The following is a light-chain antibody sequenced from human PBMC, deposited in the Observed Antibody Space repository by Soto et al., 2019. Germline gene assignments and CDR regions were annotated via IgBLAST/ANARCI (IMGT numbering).Light chain of an antibody. Sequence: QSVLTQPPSASGSPGQSVTISCTGTSSDVGGYNYASWYQQHPGKAPKLMIYEVSKRPSGVPDRFSGSKSGNTASLTVSGLQAEDEADYYCSSYAGSNNSLYVFGTGTKVTVL. CDR2: EVS. J-gene: IGLJ1*01. V-gene: IGLV2-8*01. CDR3: SSYAGSNNSLYV. CDR1: SSDVGGYNY.